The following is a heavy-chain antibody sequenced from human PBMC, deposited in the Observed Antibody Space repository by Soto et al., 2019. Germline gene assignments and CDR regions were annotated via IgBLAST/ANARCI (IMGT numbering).Heavy chain of an antibody. Sequence: GGSLRLSCAASGFTFSSYAMSWVRQAPGKGLEWVSAISGSGGSTYYADSVKGRFTISRDNSKNTLYLQMNSLRAEDTAVYYCASGRRVQYNWNYSGSTFDYWGQGTLVTVSS. J-gene: IGHJ4*02. CDR1: GFTFSSYA. CDR3: ASGRRVQYNWNYSGSTFDY. V-gene: IGHV3-23*01. D-gene: IGHD1-7*01. CDR2: ISGSGGST.